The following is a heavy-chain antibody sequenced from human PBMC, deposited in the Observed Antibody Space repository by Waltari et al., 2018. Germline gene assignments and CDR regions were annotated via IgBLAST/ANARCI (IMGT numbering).Heavy chain of an antibody. CDR2: ISGSGGST. J-gene: IGHJ4*02. Sequence: EVQLLESGGGLVQPGGSLRLSCAASVFTFSSYAMSWVRQAPGKGLEWVSAISGSGGSTYYADSVKGRFTISRDNSKNTLYLQMNSLRAEDTAVYYCAAGQGRGRTYYDFWSGYYAMGYWGQGTLVTVSS. CDR1: VFTFSSYA. CDR3: AAGQGRGRTYYDFWSGYYAMGY. D-gene: IGHD3-3*01. V-gene: IGHV3-23*01.